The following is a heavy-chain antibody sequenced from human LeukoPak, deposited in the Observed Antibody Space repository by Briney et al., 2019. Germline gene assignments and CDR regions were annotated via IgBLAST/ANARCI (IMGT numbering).Heavy chain of an antibody. D-gene: IGHD4-17*01. CDR3: ARDNYGDYVLAD. V-gene: IGHV3-48*01. CDR2: ISLSSSSI. J-gene: IGHJ4*02. CDR1: GFTFSHYG. Sequence: GGSLRLSCAASGFTFSHYGMHWVRQAPGKGLEWVSYISLSSSSIYYADSLKGRFTISRDNAKNSLYLQMNSLRAEDTAVYYCARDNYGDYVLADWGQGTLVTVSS.